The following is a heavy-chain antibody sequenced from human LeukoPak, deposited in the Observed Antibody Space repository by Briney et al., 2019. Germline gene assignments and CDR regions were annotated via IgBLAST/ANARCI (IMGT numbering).Heavy chain of an antibody. Sequence: SETLSLTCTVSGDSISSSRHSWGWVRQPPGKGLEWIGSISYSGSTYYNPSLKTRVTMSVDTSENQFSLKLSSVTAADSTVYYCVRIYCTSTSCYGDSYYGMDVWGQGTTVTVSS. J-gene: IGHJ6*02. D-gene: IGHD2-2*01. CDR1: GDSISSSRHS. CDR3: VRIYCTSTSCYGDSYYGMDV. CDR2: ISYSGST. V-gene: IGHV4-39*01.